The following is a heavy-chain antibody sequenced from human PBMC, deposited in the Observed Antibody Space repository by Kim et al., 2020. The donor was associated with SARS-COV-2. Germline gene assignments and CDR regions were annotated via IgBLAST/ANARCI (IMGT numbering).Heavy chain of an antibody. Sequence: ASVKVSCKASGYTFTSYGISWVRQAPGQGLEWMGWISAYNGNTNYAQKLQGRVTMTTDTSTSTAYMELRSLRSDDTAVYYCARDQVPGILTGYIGMDVWGQGTTVTVSS. CDR2: ISAYNGNT. J-gene: IGHJ6*02. D-gene: IGHD3-9*01. CDR3: ARDQVPGILTGYIGMDV. CDR1: GYTFTSYG. V-gene: IGHV1-18*01.